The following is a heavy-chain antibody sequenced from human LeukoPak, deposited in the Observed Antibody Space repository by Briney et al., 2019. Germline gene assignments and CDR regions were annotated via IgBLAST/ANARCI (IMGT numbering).Heavy chain of an antibody. CDR3: ATSSGSYYNGYYYYYGIDV. D-gene: IGHD3-10*01. J-gene: IGHJ6*04. CDR1: GYTLTSYA. V-gene: IGHV1-3*01. CDR2: INAGNGNT. Sequence: ASVKVSCKASGYTLTSYAMHWGRQAPGQRLEWMGWINAGNGNTKYSQKFQGRVTITRDTSASTAYMELSSLRSEDTAVYYCATSSGSYYNGYYYYYGIDVWGKGTTVTVSS.